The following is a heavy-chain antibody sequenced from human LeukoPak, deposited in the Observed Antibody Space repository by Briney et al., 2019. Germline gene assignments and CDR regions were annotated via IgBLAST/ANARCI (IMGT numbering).Heavy chain of an antibody. CDR2: ISWNSGSI. Sequence: GGSLRLSCAASGFTFDDYAMHWVRQAPGKGLEWVSGISWNSGSIGYADSVKGRFTISRDNAKNSLYLQMNSLRAEDTALYYCAKGSPVGGYCSSTSCYKSEGYYGMDVWGQGTTVTVSS. J-gene: IGHJ6*02. CDR1: GFTFDDYA. D-gene: IGHD2-2*02. V-gene: IGHV3-9*01. CDR3: AKGSPVGGYCSSTSCYKSEGYYGMDV.